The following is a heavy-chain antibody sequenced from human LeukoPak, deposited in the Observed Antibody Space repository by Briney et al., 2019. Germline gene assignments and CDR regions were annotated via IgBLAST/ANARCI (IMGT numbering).Heavy chain of an antibody. D-gene: IGHD6-19*01. CDR3: ARELVDVPQYNWFDP. V-gene: IGHV4-4*07. CDR2: IYTSGST. CDR1: GGSISSYY. J-gene: IGHJ5*02. Sequence: SETLSLTCTVSGGSISSYYWSWIRQPAGKGMEWIGRIYTSGSTNYNPSLKSRVTMSVDTSKNQFSLKLSSVTAADTAVYYCARELVDVPQYNWFDPWGQGTLVTVSS.